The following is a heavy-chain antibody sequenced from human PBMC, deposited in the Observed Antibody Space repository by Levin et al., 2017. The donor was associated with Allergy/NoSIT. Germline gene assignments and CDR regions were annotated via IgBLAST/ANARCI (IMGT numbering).Heavy chain of an antibody. CDR1: GGSISSSSYY. CDR3: ATHTVTQDLFDH. Sequence: PSETLSLTCTVSGGSISSSSYYWGWIRQPPGKGLEWIGSIYYSGSTYYNGCIYYSGSTCYNPSLQSRFTISVYTSKNQSSLNVRSVTAPDSAVYYCATHTVTQDLFDHWGQGTLVTVSS. J-gene: IGHJ4*02. D-gene: IGHD4-17*01. V-gene: IGHV4-39*01. CDR2: IYYSGST.